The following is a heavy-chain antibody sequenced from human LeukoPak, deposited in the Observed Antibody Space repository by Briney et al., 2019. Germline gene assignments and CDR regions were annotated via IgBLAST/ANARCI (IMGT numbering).Heavy chain of an antibody. Sequence: SDTLSLTCSVSGGSITSNNYFWGWIRQPPGKGLEWIGNIYYSGNTYYAPSLKSRIAISVDASKNQFSLKLSSVTAADTAVYFCVRLFLRNYEVDPWGQGILVTVSS. CDR1: GGSITSNNYF. D-gene: IGHD3-16*01. CDR3: VRLFLRNYEVDP. J-gene: IGHJ5*02. V-gene: IGHV4-39*01. CDR2: IYYSGNT.